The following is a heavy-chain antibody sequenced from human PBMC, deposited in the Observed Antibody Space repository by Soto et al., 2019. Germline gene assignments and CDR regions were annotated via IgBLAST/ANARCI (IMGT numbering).Heavy chain of an antibody. CDR1: GFTFEDYT. Sequence: GGSLRLSCAASGFTFEDYTIQWVRQAPGKGLEWVSLISWDGSSTYYADSVKGRFTISRDNSKNSLYLQMNSLRTEDTALYYCAKEGAQKDGDGNWLDSWGQGTLVTVSS. CDR2: ISWDGSST. J-gene: IGHJ5*01. V-gene: IGHV3-43*01. CDR3: AKEGAQKDGDGNWLDS. D-gene: IGHD7-27*01.